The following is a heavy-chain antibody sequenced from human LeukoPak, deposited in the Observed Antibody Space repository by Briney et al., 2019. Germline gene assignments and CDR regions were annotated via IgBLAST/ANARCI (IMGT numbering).Heavy chain of an antibody. CDR1: GGSISSYY. CDR3: ARSYYDFWSGPFDP. V-gene: IGHV4-59*01. CDR2: IYYSGST. Sequence: SETLSLTCTVSGGSISSYYWSWIRQPPGKGLEWIGYIYYSGSTNYNPSLKSRVTISVDTSKNQFSLKLSSVTAADTAVYYCARSYYDFWSGPFDPWGQGTLVTVTS. J-gene: IGHJ5*02. D-gene: IGHD3-3*01.